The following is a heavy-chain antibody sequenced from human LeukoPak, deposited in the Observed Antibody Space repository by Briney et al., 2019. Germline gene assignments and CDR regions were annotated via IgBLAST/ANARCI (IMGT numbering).Heavy chain of an antibody. CDR1: GFTFSSYA. V-gene: IGHV3-23*01. Sequence: GSLRLSCAASGFTFSSYAMSWVRQAPGKGLEWVSAISGSGGSTYYADSVKGRFTISRDNSKNTLYLQMNSLRAEDTAVYYCANTGGYSSGWYKFDYWGQGTLVTVSS. J-gene: IGHJ4*02. CDR3: ANTGGYSSGWYKFDY. D-gene: IGHD6-19*01. CDR2: ISGSGGST.